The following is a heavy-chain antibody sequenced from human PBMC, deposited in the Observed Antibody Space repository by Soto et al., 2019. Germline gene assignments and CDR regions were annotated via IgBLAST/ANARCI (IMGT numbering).Heavy chain of an antibody. V-gene: IGHV4-30-2*01. CDR2: IYHSGST. CDR1: GGSISSGGYC. J-gene: IGHJ4*02. CDR3: ARGPPLGY. Sequence: PXXTLSLTCAVSGGSISSGGYCWSCIRQPTGKGLEWIVYIYHSGSTYYNPSLKSRVIISVVRSKILFSLKLSSVIAADTAVYSCARGPPLGYWGQGTLVTVSS.